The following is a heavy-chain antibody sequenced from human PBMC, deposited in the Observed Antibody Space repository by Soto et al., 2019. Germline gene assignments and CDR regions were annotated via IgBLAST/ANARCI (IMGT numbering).Heavy chain of an antibody. D-gene: IGHD6-19*01. Sequence: QVQLVESGGGVVQPGRSLRLSCAASGFTFSSYAMHWVRQAPGKGLEWVAVISYDGSNKYYADSVKGRFTISRDNSKNTLYLQMNSLRAEDTAVYYCAGDWRAGWYDEGPVSWFDPWGQGTLVTVSS. CDR3: AGDWRAGWYDEGPVSWFDP. CDR1: GFTFSSYA. CDR2: ISYDGSNK. V-gene: IGHV3-30-3*01. J-gene: IGHJ5*02.